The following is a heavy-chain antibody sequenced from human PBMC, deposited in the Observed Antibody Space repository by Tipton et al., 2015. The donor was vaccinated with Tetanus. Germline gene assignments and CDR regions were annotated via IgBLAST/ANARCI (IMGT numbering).Heavy chain of an antibody. CDR1: GGSISSFY. CDR2: IYQNGDA. J-gene: IGHJ1*01. Sequence: GLVKPSETLSLACTVSGGSISSFYWYWIRQPPGKGLEWIAYIYQNGDANYNPSLQSRVTMSVDTSKNQLSLKLSSVTSADTAVYYCARTSGYLYSSYWGQGTLVTVSS. D-gene: IGHD3-3*01. CDR3: ARTSGYLYSSY. V-gene: IGHV4-59*01.